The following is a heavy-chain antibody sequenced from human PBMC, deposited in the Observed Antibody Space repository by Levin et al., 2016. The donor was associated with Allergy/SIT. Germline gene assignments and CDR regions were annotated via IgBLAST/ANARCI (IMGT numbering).Heavy chain of an antibody. CDR3: ARDRAVTEIYDAFDI. D-gene: IGHD2-21*02. Sequence: VRQAPGKGLEWVSGISWNSGSIGYADSVKGRFTISRDNAKNSLYLQMNSLRAEDTAVYYCARDRAVTEIYDAFDIWGQGTMVTVSS. CDR2: ISWNSGSI. V-gene: IGHV3-9*01. J-gene: IGHJ3*02.